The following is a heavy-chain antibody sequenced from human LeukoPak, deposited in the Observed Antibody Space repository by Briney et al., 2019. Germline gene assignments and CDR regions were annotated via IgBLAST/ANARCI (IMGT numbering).Heavy chain of an antibody. J-gene: IGHJ3*02. V-gene: IGHV4-30-4*08. CDR3: ARAPGGATLGTASDI. Sequence: SETLSLTCTVSGVSISSGDYYWNWIRQPPGKGLEWIVYIYYSGSTYYNPSLKSRVTISVDTSKNQFSLKLSSVTAADTAVYYCARAPGGATLGTASDIWGQGTTVTVSS. D-gene: IGHD1-26*01. CDR2: IYYSGST. CDR1: GVSISSGDYY.